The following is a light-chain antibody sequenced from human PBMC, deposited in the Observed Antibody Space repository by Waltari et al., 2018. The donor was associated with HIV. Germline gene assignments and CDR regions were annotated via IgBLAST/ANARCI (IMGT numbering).Light chain of an antibody. CDR3: AAWDHSLSARV. V-gene: IGLV1-47*01. CDR1: NSNIGSNS. Sequence: QSVLTQPPSASGTPGQRVTISCSGSNSNIGSNSVYWYQQFPGTAPKLLIYRDNHRPSGVPYRFSCSKSGTTASLAISGLRSEDEADYYCAAWDHSLSARVFGGGTKMTVL. J-gene: IGLJ3*02. CDR2: RDN.